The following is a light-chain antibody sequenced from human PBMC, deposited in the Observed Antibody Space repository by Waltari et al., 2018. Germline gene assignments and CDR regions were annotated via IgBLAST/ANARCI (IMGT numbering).Light chain of an antibody. J-gene: IGKJ3*01. CDR1: QRLENTDGNTY. V-gene: IGKV2-30*01. CDR3: LQAPIT. Sequence: DVVLTQSPLFLPVTLGQPASISCRSTQRLENTDGNTYLDWFLQRPGQSPRRLISKVSERDSGVPDRFSGIGSGSNFTLKISRVEAEDVGVYYCLQAPITFGPGTRVDIK. CDR2: KVS.